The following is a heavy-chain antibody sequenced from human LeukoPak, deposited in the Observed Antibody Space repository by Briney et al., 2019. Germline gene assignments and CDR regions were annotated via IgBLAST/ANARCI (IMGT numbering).Heavy chain of an antibody. CDR2: IYSGGST. V-gene: IGHV3-66*01. CDR3: ARAVRGYSFGSTPTLTFFDY. D-gene: IGHD5-18*01. CDR1: GFTVSSNY. J-gene: IGHJ4*02. Sequence: GGSLRLSCAASGFTVSSNYMSWVRQAPGKGLEWVSVIYSGGSTYYADSVKDRFTISRDNSKNTVFLQIISLTAEDTAVYYCARAVRGYSFGSTPTLTFFDYWGQGTLVTVSS.